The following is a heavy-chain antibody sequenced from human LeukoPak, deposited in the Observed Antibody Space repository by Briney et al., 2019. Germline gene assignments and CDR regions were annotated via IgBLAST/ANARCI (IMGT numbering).Heavy chain of an antibody. CDR2: IYHSGST. CDR3: ARHPRGWAAAGTSNWFDP. D-gene: IGHD6-13*01. CDR1: GGSISSSNW. Sequence: PSETLSLTCAVSGGSISSSNWWSWVRQPPGKGLEWIGEIYHSGSTNYNPSLKSRVTISVDKSKNQFSLKLSSVTAADTAVYYCARHPRGWAAAGTSNWFDPWGQGTLVTVSS. V-gene: IGHV4-4*02. J-gene: IGHJ5*02.